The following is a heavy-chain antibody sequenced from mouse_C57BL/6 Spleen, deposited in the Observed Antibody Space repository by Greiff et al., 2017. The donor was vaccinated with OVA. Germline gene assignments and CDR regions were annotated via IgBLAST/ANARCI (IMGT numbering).Heavy chain of an antibody. D-gene: IGHD1-1*01. Sequence: EVQLQQSGAELVRPGASVKLSCTASGFNIKDDYMHWVKQRPEQGLEWIGWIDPEYGDSESASKFQGKATITADTSSNPAYLQLSSLTSEDTAVYYGTTLGGYGSSYKYFDVWGTGTTVTVSS. CDR2: IDPEYGDS. CDR1: GFNIKDDY. CDR3: TTLGGYGSSYKYFDV. V-gene: IGHV14-4*01. J-gene: IGHJ1*03.